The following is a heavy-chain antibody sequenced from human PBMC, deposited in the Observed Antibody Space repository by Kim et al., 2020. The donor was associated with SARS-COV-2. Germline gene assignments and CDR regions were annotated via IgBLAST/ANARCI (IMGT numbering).Heavy chain of an antibody. V-gene: IGHV3-30*02. D-gene: IGHD2-2*01. CDR3: AKPSRGYCSSTSCYSDY. J-gene: IGHJ4*02. Sequence: VKGRFTISRDNSKNTLYLQMNSLRAEDTAVYYCAKPSRGYCSSTSCYSDYWGQGTLVTVSS.